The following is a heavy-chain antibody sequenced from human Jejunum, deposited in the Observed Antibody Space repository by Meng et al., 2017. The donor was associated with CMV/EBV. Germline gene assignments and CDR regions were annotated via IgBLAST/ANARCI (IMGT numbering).Heavy chain of an antibody. Sequence: QVQLQESGPGVVKPSETLSLACHFSGGSFTTYYWRWIRQRAGKGLEWIGRIITSGSTNYNPSLRSRVIMSVDTSKNQFFLKLRSVTAADTAVYFCAKGYGNSFEYWGQGSLVTVSS. CDR3: AKGYGNSFEY. CDR1: GGSFTTYY. V-gene: IGHV4-4*07. CDR2: IITSGST. J-gene: IGHJ4*02. D-gene: IGHD3-16*01.